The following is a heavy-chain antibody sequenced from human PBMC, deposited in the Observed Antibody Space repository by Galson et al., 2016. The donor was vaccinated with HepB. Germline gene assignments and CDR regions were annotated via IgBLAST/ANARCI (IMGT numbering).Heavy chain of an antibody. CDR1: GNTFTSYA. V-gene: IGHV1-3*01. CDR3: ARPSRAVIRFLEGLPKDYHVMDV. J-gene: IGHJ6*02. Sequence: SVKVSCKASGNTFTSYAIHWVRQAPGQGLEWMGWINAGNDNPQSSQKFQGRVTITWDTSASIAYMELSSLRSEDTAVYYCARPSRAVIRFLEGLPKDYHVMDVWGQGTTVTVSS. CDR2: INAGNDNP. D-gene: IGHD3-3*01.